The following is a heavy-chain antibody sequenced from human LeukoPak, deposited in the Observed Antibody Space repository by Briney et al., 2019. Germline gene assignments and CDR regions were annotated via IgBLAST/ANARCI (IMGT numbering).Heavy chain of an antibody. CDR2: ISSRGDST. J-gene: IGHJ4*02. CDR1: GFIFSNYA. Sequence: GGSLILSCAASGFIFSNYAMSWVRQVPGRGLEWVSTISSRGDSTYVADSVKGRFTISRDNSKNSLYLQMSTVRAEDTAVYYCVKGPRPDITVAHTVENWGQGTLVTVSS. V-gene: IGHV3-23*01. CDR3: VKGPRPDITVAHTVEN. D-gene: IGHD6-19*01.